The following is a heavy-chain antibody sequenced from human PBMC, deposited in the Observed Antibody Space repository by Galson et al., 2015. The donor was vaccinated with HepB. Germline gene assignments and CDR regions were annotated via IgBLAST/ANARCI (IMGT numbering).Heavy chain of an antibody. CDR3: ARGPGRYSHRYNWFDP. CDR2: IWYDGSNK. J-gene: IGHJ5*02. D-gene: IGHD2-21*01. Sequence: SLRLSCAASGFTFSSYGMHWVRQAPGKGLEWVAVIWYDGSNKYYADSAKGRFTISRDNSKNTLYLQMNSLRAEDTAVYYCARGPGRYSHRYNWFDPWGQGTLVTVSS. CDR1: GFTFSSYG. V-gene: IGHV3-33*01.